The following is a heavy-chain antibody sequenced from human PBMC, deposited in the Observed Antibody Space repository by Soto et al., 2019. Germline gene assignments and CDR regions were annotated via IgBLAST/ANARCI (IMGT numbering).Heavy chain of an antibody. Sequence: ASVKVSCKASGYTFTGYYMHWVRQAPGQGLEWMGWINPNSGGTNYAQKFQGWVTMTRDTSISTAYMELSRLRSDDTAVYYCARGGVLVGATINFDYWGQGTLVTVSS. CDR3: ARGGVLVGATINFDY. J-gene: IGHJ4*02. V-gene: IGHV1-2*04. CDR1: GYTFTGYY. CDR2: INPNSGGT. D-gene: IGHD1-26*01.